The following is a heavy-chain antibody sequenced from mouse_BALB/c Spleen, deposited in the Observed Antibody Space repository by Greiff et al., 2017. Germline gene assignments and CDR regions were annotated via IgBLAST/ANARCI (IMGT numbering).Heavy chain of an antibody. J-gene: IGHJ4*01. V-gene: IGHV1-4*01. CDR3: ARPIYYDYDDYAMDY. Sequence: VKLLESGAELARPGASVKMSCKASGYTFTSYTMHWVKQRPGQGLEWIGYINPSSGYTNYNQKFKDKATLTADKSSSTAYMQLSSLTSEDSAVYYCARPIYYDYDDYAMDYWGQGTSVTVSS. CDR2: INPSSGYT. D-gene: IGHD2-4*01. CDR1: GYTFTSYT.